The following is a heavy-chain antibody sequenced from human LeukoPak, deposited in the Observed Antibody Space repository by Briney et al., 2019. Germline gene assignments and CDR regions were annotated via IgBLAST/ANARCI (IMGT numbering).Heavy chain of an antibody. Sequence: ASVKVSCKASGYTFTSYGISWVRQAPGQGLEWMGWISAYNGNTNYAQKLQGRVTMTTDTSTSTAYMELRSLRSDDTAVYYCARGVTIFGGPGWFDPWGQGTLATVSS. CDR3: ARGVTIFGGPGWFDP. V-gene: IGHV1-18*01. CDR1: GYTFTSYG. D-gene: IGHD3-3*01. J-gene: IGHJ5*02. CDR2: ISAYNGNT.